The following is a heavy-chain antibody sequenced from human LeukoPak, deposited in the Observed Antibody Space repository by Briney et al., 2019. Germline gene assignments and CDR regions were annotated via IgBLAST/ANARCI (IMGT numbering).Heavy chain of an antibody. J-gene: IGHJ4*02. CDR2: ISGSGVDT. D-gene: IGHD3-10*01. Sequence: PGGSLRLSCAASGLSLSTYAMSRVLQAPGKGLEWVAGISGSGVDTHYAGSVNGRFRISRDNSANTLYLQMNSLREEDTALYYCASGTYRLGDYWGQGTQVAVS. V-gene: IGHV3-23*01. CDR1: GLSLSTYA. CDR3: ASGTYRLGDY.